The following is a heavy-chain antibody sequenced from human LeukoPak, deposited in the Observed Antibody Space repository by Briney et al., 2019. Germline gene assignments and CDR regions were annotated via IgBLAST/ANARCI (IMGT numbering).Heavy chain of an antibody. CDR1: GGTFSSYE. CDR2: ISAYNGNT. D-gene: IGHD3-9*01. J-gene: IGHJ5*02. Sequence: GASVKVSCKASGGTFSSYEISWVRQAPGQGLEWMGWISAYNGNTNCAQKLQGRVTMTTDTSTSTAYMELRSLRSDDTAVYYCARDCYDILTGYCDLNWFDPWGQGTLVTVSS. CDR3: ARDCYDILTGYCDLNWFDP. V-gene: IGHV1-18*01.